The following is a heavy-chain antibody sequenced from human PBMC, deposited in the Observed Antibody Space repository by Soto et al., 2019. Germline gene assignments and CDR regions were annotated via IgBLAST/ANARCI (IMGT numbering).Heavy chain of an antibody. V-gene: IGHV1-69*06. CDR3: ARGSAYYYYYGMDV. D-gene: IGHD3-3*01. Sequence: SVKVSCKASGGTFSGYAISWVRQAPGQGLEWMGGIIPIFGTANYAQKFQGRVTITADKSTSTAYTELSSLRSEDTAVYYCARGSAYYYYYGMDVWGQGTTVTVSS. J-gene: IGHJ6*02. CDR2: IIPIFGTA. CDR1: GGTFSGYA.